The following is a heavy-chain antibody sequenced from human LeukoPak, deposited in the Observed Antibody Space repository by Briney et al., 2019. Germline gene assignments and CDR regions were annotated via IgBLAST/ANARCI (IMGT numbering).Heavy chain of an antibody. CDR1: GFTFSSYW. CDR2: INSDGSST. D-gene: IGHD6-6*01. J-gene: IGHJ4*02. Sequence: GGSLRLSCAASGFTFSSYWMHWVRQAPGKGLVWVSRINSDGSSTSYADSVKGRLTISRDNAKNTLYLQMNSLRAEDTAVYYCARDRSSSYHDYWGQGTLVTVSS. V-gene: IGHV3-74*01. CDR3: ARDRSSSYHDY.